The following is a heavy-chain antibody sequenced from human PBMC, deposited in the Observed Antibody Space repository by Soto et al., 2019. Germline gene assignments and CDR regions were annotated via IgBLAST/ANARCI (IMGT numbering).Heavy chain of an antibody. J-gene: IGHJ4*02. CDR3: ARESGGYDPMLYFDY. CDR2: IWYDGSNK. Sequence: PGGSLSLPCAASGFTFSSYGMHWVRQAPGKGLEWVAVIWYDGSNKYYADSVKGRFTISRDNSKNTLYLQMNSLRAEDTAVYYCARESGGYDPMLYFDYWGQGTLGTVSS. V-gene: IGHV3-33*01. D-gene: IGHD5-12*01. CDR1: GFTFSSYG.